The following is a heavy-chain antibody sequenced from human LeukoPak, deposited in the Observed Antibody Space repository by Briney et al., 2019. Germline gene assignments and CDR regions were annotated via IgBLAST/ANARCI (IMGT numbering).Heavy chain of an antibody. D-gene: IGHD1-1*01. CDR1: GFTFSSYS. Sequence: GGSLRLSCAASGFTFSSYSMNWVRQAPGKGLEWVSYISSSSSTIYYADSVEGRFTISRDNAKNSLYLQMNTLRAEDTSVYYCARRHDTDYWGQGTLVTVSS. V-gene: IGHV3-48*04. J-gene: IGHJ4*02. CDR3: ARRHDTDY. CDR2: ISSSSSTI.